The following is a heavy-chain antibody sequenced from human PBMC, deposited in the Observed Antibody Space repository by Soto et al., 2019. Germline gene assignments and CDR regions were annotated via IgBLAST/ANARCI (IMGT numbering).Heavy chain of an antibody. D-gene: IGHD2-2*01. CDR1: SGSISSSNW. Sequence: PSETLSLTCAVSSGSISSSNWWSWVRQPPGKGLEWIGEIYHSGSTNYNPSLKSRVTISVDKSKNQFSLKLSSVTAADTAVYYCARVKGGSKGPNDYWGQGTLVTVSS. CDR3: ARVKGGSKGPNDY. V-gene: IGHV4-4*02. CDR2: IYHSGST. J-gene: IGHJ4*02.